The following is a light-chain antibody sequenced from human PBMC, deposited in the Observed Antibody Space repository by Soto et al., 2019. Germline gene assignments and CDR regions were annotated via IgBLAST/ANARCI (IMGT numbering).Light chain of an antibody. CDR3: QQYGNSPWT. CDR2: GAS. J-gene: IGKJ1*01. Sequence: DTVLTQSPGTLSLSPGERATLSCRASQGVSNNYLAWYRQMPGQAPRLLIYGASRRATGIPDRFSGSGSGTDFTLTISRLEPEDFAVYYGQQYGNSPWTFGQGTKVEIK. CDR1: QGVSNNY. V-gene: IGKV3-20*01.